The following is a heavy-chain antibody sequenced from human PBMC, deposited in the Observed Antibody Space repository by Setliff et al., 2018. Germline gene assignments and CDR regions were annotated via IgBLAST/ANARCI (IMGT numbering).Heavy chain of an antibody. D-gene: IGHD6-19*01. CDR2: IYYSGST. Sequence: PSETLSLTCAASGGTFSYYYWSWIRQHPGKGLEWIGYIYYSGSTSYYNPSIKSRVTISVDTSKNQFSLKMNSVTAADTAVYYCARGRAGHSGHWGQGTLVTVSS. V-gene: IGHV4-31*11. J-gene: IGHJ4*02. CDR1: GGTFSYYY. CDR3: ARGRAGHSGH.